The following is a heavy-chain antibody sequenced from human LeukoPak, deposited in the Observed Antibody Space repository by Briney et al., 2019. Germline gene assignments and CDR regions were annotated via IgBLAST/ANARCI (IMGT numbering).Heavy chain of an antibody. CDR2: INHSGSA. V-gene: IGHV4-34*01. Sequence: SETLSLTCAVSGGSFSGCYWSWIRQPPGKGLEWIGEINHSGSADYNPSLKSRVTISVDTSKNHFSLKLSSVTAADTAVYYCAMTTVTTGRSSIDIWAQGTMVTVSS. J-gene: IGHJ3*02. CDR3: AMTTVTTGRSSIDI. D-gene: IGHD4-17*01. CDR1: GGSFSGCY.